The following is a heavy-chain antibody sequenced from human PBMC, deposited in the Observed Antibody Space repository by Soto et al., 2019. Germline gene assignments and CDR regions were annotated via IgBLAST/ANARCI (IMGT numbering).Heavy chain of an antibody. CDR2: IYYGGST. V-gene: IGHV4-59*01. CDR1: GGSISGYY. Sequence: QVQLQESGPGLVKPSETLSLTCTVSGGSISGYYWSWIRQSPGKGLEWIGFIYYGGSTNYNPSLKSRVNMSEDTSQSQFSLRLSSVTAADTAVYYCARSPPGLDFFDYWGQGTLVTVSS. J-gene: IGHJ4*02. CDR3: ARSPPGLDFFDY.